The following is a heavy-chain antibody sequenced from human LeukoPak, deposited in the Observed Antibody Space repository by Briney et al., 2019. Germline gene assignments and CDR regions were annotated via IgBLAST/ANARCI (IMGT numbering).Heavy chain of an antibody. J-gene: IGHJ4*02. Sequence: ASVKVPCKASGYTFTSYYMHWVRQAPGQGLEWMGIINPSGGSTSYAQKFQGRVTMTRDTSTSTVYMELSSLRSEDTAVYYCASVYCSSTSCYGFDYWGQGTLVTVSS. CDR3: ASVYCSSTSCYGFDY. D-gene: IGHD2-2*01. CDR1: GYTFTSYY. V-gene: IGHV1-46*01. CDR2: INPSGGST.